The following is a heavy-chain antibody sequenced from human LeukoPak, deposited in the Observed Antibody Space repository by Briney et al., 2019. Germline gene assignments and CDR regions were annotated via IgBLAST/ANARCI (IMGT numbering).Heavy chain of an antibody. CDR3: ATYGYSSSWYWFDP. V-gene: IGHV4-61*01. D-gene: IGHD6-13*01. CDR2: IYYSGST. CDR1: GGSVSSGSYY. Sequence: PSETLSLTCTVSGGSVSSGSYYWSWIRQPPGKGLEWIGYIYYSGSTNYNPPLKSRVTISVDTSKNQFSLKLSSVTAADTAVYYCATYGYSSSWYWFDPWGQGTLVTVSS. J-gene: IGHJ5*02.